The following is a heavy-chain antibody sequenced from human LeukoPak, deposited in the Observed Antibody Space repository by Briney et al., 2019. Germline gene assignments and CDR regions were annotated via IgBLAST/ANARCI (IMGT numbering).Heavy chain of an antibody. J-gene: IGHJ4*02. V-gene: IGHV3-21*04. D-gene: IGHD6-19*01. CDR3: RPGAVAAPEVDY. CDR2: IISSSSSM. Sequence: PGGSLRLSCAASGFTFSSYSMNWTRQPPGKGLEWVSSIISSSSSMYYADSVKGRFTVSRDNAKNSLYLQMNSLRAEDTAVYYCRPGAVAAPEVDYWGQGTLVTVSS. CDR1: GFTFSSYS.